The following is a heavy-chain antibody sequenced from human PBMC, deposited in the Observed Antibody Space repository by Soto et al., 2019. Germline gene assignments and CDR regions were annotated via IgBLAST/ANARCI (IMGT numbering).Heavy chain of an antibody. CDR1: GGSISSYY. CDR3: ARDRYNWNDGADAFDI. J-gene: IGHJ3*02. V-gene: IGHV4-59*01. Sequence: QVQLQESGPGLVKPSETLSLTCTVSGGSISSYYWSWIRQPPGKGLEWIGYIYYSGSTNYNPSLKSRVTISVDTSKNQFTLKLSSVTAADTAVYYCARDRYNWNDGADAFDIWGQGTMVTVSS. CDR2: IYYSGST. D-gene: IGHD1-1*01.